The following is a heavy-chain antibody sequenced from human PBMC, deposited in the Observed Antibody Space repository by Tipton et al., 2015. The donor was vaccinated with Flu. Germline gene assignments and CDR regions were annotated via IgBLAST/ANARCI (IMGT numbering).Heavy chain of an antibody. CDR3: AKVSADYGGTQY. CDR2: ISGSGGST. D-gene: IGHD4-23*01. V-gene: IGHV3-23*01. CDR1: GFTFSSYA. Sequence: SLRLSCAASGFTFSSYAMSWVRQAPGKGLEWVSAISGSGGSTYYADSVKGRFTISRDNSKNTLYLQMNSLRAKDTAVYYCAKVSADYGGTQYWGQGTLVTVSS. J-gene: IGHJ4*02.